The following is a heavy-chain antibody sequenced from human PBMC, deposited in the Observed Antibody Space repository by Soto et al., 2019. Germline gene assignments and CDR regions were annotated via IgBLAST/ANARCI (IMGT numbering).Heavy chain of an antibody. Sequence: SESLSLTCTVSGDSITNYFWTWIRQPPGKALEWVGFIYYNGSTQYNPSLKSRVAMSVDTSKNQFSLKLNSVTAADTVVYYCAREPSWSGYCEFWGQRARVTASS. J-gene: IGHJ4*02. V-gene: IGHV4-59*01. CDR2: IYYNGST. D-gene: IGHD3-3*01. CDR1: GDSITNYF. CDR3: AREPSWSGYCEF.